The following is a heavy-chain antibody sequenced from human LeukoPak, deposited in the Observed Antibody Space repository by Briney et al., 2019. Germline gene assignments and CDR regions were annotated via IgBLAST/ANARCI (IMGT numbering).Heavy chain of an antibody. CDR2: IYYSGST. V-gene: IGHV4-31*03. D-gene: IGHD2-2*01. J-gene: IGHJ5*02. CDR1: GGSISSGGYY. Sequence: SQTLSLTCTVSGGSISSGGYYWSWIRKHPGKGLEWIGYIYYSGSTYYNPSLKSRVTISVDTSKNQFSLKLSSVTAADTAVYYCARERRDIVVVPAAPDYNWFDPWGQGTLVTVSS. CDR3: ARERRDIVVVPAAPDYNWFDP.